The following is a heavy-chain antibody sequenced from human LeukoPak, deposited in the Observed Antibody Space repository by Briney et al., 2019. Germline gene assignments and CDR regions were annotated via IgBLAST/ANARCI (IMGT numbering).Heavy chain of an antibody. CDR1: GFTFSNAW. J-gene: IGHJ4*02. CDR3: MSDLDN. CDR2: IKTKGEGGTV. Sequence: GGSLRLSCATSGFTFSNAWMTWVRQAQGKGLEWVGRIKTKGEGGTVDYAAPVKGRFTISRDDSKNTLYLQMYSLKTEDTAIYYCMSDLDNWGQGTLVTVSS. V-gene: IGHV3-15*01.